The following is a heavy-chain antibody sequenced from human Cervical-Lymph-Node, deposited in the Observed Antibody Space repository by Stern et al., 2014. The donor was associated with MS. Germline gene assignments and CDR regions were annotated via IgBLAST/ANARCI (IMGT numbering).Heavy chain of an antibody. D-gene: IGHD1-1*01. J-gene: IGHJ4*02. CDR3: ARGPYNRDFFEY. CDR1: GGTFSRYG. Sequence: VQLVQSGAEVRKPGSSVKVSCKASGGTFSRYGISWVRQAPGQGLEWMGGIIPGVGTADYAEQFQVRVTITADGSTSTAYMELSSLTSADTAVYYCARGPYNRDFFEYWGQGTLVTVSS. V-gene: IGHV1-69*01. CDR2: IIPGVGTA.